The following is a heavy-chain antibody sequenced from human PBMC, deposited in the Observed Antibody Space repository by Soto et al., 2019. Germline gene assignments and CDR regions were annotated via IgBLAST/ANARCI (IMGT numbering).Heavy chain of an antibody. CDR2: ISRTGDSA. J-gene: IGHJ4*02. CDR1: GFSFSDYA. Sequence: TGGSLRLSCAASGFSFSDYAMSWVRQAPGKGLEWVSSISRTGDSAYYADSVKGRFTISRDNAKNSLYLQMNSLRAEDTAVYYCARIHTARWLWDYWGQGTLVTVSS. D-gene: IGHD3-22*01. CDR3: ARIHTARWLWDY. V-gene: IGHV3-23*01.